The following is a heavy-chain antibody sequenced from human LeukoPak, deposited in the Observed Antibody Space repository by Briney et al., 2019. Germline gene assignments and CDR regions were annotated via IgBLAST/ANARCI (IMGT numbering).Heavy chain of an antibody. CDR2: IYHSGST. CDR1: GYSISSGYY. V-gene: IGHV4-38-2*01. J-gene: IGHJ5*02. D-gene: IGHD7-27*01. Sequence: SETLSLTCAVSGYSISSGYYWGWIRQPPGKGLEWIGSIYHSGSTYYNPSLKSRVTISVDTSKNQFSLKLSSVTAADTAVYYCARVWNRGWLDPWGQGTLVTVSS. CDR3: ARVWNRGWLDP.